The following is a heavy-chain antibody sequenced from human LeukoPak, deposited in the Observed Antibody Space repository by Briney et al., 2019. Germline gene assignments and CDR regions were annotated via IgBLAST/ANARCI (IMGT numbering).Heavy chain of an antibody. Sequence: PSQTLSLTCTVSGGSINSGNNYWSWIRQPAGKGLEWIGRIYSSGTTTYNPSLKSRVTILVDTSKNQFSLKLGSVTAADTAVYYCAREGGSYDSSGYYSLYYYFDYWGQGTLVTVSS. CDR1: GGSINSGNNY. D-gene: IGHD3-22*01. V-gene: IGHV4-61*02. CDR2: IYSSGTT. CDR3: AREGGSYDSSGYYSLYYYFDY. J-gene: IGHJ4*02.